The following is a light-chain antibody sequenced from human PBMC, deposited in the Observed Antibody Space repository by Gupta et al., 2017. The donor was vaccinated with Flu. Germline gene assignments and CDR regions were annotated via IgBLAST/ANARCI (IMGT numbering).Light chain of an antibody. J-gene: IGLJ2*01. CDR1: GSNIGTNT. V-gene: IGLV1-44*01. Sequence: SVLTQPPSASGTPGQSVTISCSGRGSNIGTNTVNWFQQLPGTAPRLLIFSNDQRPSGVTDRFSGSKSGTSASLALSGLLSEDEAEYYCATWDDSLNGVVFGGGTKLTVL. CDR3: ATWDDSLNGVV. CDR2: SND.